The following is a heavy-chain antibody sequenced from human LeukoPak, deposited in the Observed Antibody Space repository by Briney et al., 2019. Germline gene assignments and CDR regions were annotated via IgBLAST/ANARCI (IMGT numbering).Heavy chain of an antibody. D-gene: IGHD5-18*01. CDR1: GFTFSNYA. CDR3: AKFHTAMVPFDY. CDR2: ISGSGSST. J-gene: IGHJ4*02. Sequence: PGGSLRLSCVGSGFTFSNYAVTWVRQAPGKGLEWVSGISGSGSSTYYADSVKGRFTISRDNSKNTLYLQMNSLRAEDTAVYYCAKFHTAMVPFDYWGQGTLVTVSS. V-gene: IGHV3-23*01.